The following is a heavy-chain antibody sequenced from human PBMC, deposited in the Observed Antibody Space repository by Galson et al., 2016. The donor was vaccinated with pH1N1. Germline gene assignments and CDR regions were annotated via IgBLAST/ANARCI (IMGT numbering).Heavy chain of an antibody. J-gene: IGHJ4*02. CDR3: ARAYYDPLTRFSGAFDY. D-gene: IGHD3-9*01. V-gene: IGHV3-48*03. CDR2: ISSGGNTM. CDR1: GFTFDSHE. Sequence: LRLSCAVSGFTFDSHEMNWVRQAPGKGLEWVASISSGGNTMFYADSVKGRFIISRDNAKNSLYLQMNSLRVEDTAVYYCARAYYDPLTRFSGAFDYWGQGALVTVSS.